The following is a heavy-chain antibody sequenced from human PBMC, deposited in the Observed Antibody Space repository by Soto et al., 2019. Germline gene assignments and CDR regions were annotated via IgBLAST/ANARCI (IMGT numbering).Heavy chain of an antibody. CDR2: IYYSGST. V-gene: IGHV4-59*01. D-gene: IGHD4-17*01. Sequence: SETLSLTCTVSGGSISSYYWSWIRQPPGKGLEWIGYIYYSGSTNYNPSLKSRVTISVDTSKNQFSLKLSSVTAADTAVYYCARDPYGDEGWFDPWGQGTLVTVSS. CDR1: GGSISSYY. CDR3: ARDPYGDEGWFDP. J-gene: IGHJ5*02.